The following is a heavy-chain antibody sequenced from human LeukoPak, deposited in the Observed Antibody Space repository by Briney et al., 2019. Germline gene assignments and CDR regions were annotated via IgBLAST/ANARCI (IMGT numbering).Heavy chain of an antibody. CDR1: GFTVSDYS. CDR2: ISGSGSYT. V-gene: IGHV3-23*01. CDR3: AKGKDDSSGWYFFY. D-gene: IGHD6-19*01. Sequence: GGSLRLSCAASGFTVSDYSMSWVRQAPGKGLEWVSAISGSGSYTDYADSVKGRFTISKDNSKNTLYMRMSSLRAEDTAVYYCAKGKDDSSGWYFFYWGQGTLVTVSS. J-gene: IGHJ4*02.